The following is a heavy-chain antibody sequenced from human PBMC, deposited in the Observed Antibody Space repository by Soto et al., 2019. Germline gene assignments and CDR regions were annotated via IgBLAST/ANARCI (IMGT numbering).Heavy chain of an antibody. CDR3: ASTGIAARQYFDY. Sequence: QLQLQESGPGLVKPSETLSLTCTVSDGSISSSSYYWGWIRQPPGKGLEWIGSIYYSGSTYYNPSLKSRVTISVDTSKNQFSLKLSSVTAADTAVYYCASTGIAARQYFDYWGQGTLVTVSS. V-gene: IGHV4-39*01. CDR1: DGSISSSSYY. D-gene: IGHD6-6*01. CDR2: IYYSGST. J-gene: IGHJ4*02.